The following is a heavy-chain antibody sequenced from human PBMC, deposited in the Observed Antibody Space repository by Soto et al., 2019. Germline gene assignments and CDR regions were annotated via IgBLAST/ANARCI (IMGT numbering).Heavy chain of an antibody. CDR3: AQSRGYSSGPVYFDY. V-gene: IGHV3-23*01. J-gene: IGHJ4*02. D-gene: IGHD6-19*01. CDR1: GFTFSSYA. Sequence: EVQLLESGGGLVQPGGSLRLSYAASGFTFSSYAMSWVRQAPGKGLEWVSAISGSGGSTYYADSVKGRFTISRDNSKNTLYLQMNSLRAEDTAVYYCAQSRGYSSGPVYFDYWGQGTLVTVSS. CDR2: ISGSGGST.